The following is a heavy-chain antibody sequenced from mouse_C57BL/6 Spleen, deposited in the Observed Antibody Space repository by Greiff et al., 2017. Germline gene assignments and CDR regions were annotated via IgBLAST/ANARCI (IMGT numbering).Heavy chain of an antibody. J-gene: IGHJ4*01. D-gene: IGHD1-1*01. Sequence: EVKLMESGPGLVKPSQSLSLTCSVTGYSITSGYYWNWIRQFPGNKLEWMGYISYDGSNNYNPSLKNRISITRDTSKNQCFLKLNSVTTEDTATYYCAREGDYYGSSYYAMDYGGQGTSVTVSS. CDR1: GYSITSGYY. CDR2: ISYDGSN. CDR3: AREGDYYGSSYYAMDY. V-gene: IGHV3-6*01.